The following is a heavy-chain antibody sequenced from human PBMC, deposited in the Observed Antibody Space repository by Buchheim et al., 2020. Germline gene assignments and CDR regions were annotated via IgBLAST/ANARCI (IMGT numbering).Heavy chain of an antibody. V-gene: IGHV3-33*01. CDR1: GFTFSSYG. D-gene: IGHD6-13*01. J-gene: IGHJ6*02. CDR2: IWYDGSNK. Sequence: QVQLVESGGGVVQPGRSLRLSCAASGFTFSSYGMHWVRQAPGKGLEWVAVIWYDGSNKYYADSVKGRFTISRDNSKNTLYLQMSSLRAEDTAVYYCTRENGYSSSWYRDYYYGMDVWGQGTT. CDR3: TRENGYSSSWYRDYYYGMDV.